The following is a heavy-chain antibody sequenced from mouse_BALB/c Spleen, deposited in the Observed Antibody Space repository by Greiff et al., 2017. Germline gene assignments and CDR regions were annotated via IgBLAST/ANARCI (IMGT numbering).Heavy chain of an antibody. CDR2: ISNGGGST. CDR3: ARSTGTGFDY. D-gene: IGHD4-1*01. CDR1: GFTFSSYT. Sequence: EVMLVESGGGLVQPGGSLKLSCAASGFTFSSYTMSWVRQTPEKRLEWVAYISNGGGSTYYPDTVKGRFTISRDNAKNTLYLQMSSLKSEDTAMYYCARSTGTGFDYWGQGTTLTVSS. V-gene: IGHV5-12-2*01. J-gene: IGHJ2*01.